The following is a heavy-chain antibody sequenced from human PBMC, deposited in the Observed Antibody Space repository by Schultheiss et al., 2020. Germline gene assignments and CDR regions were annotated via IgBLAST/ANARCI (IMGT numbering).Heavy chain of an antibody. CDR1: GGSISSSSYY. J-gene: IGHJ4*02. Sequence: SETLSLTCTVSGGSISSSSYYWGWIRQPPGKGLEWIGYIYYSGSTNYNPSLKSRVTISVDTSKNQFSLKLSSVTAADTAVYYCARDPVGSDIVATLFDYWGQGTLVTVSS. CDR2: IYYSGST. CDR3: ARDPVGSDIVATLFDY. D-gene: IGHD5-12*01. V-gene: IGHV4-61*01.